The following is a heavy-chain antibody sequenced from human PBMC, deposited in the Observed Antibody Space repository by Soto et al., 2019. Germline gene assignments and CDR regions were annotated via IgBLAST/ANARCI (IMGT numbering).Heavy chain of an antibody. CDR1: GGFVRSGTYY. CDR2: VYSRGST. V-gene: IGHV4-61*01. J-gene: IGHJ3*02. CDR3: AREDDAFDI. Sequence: SETLSLTCTFSGGFVRSGTYYWTWSRQPPGKGLEWIGNVYSRGSTNYNPSLKSRVAISLDTSKNQFSLELTSVTAADTAVYYCAREDDAFDIWGQGTMVT.